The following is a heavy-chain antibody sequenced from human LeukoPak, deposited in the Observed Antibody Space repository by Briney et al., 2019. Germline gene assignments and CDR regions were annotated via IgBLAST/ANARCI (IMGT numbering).Heavy chain of an antibody. Sequence: ASVKVSCKASGGTFSSYTISWVRQAPGQGLEWMGRIIPILGIANYAQKFQGRVTITADKSTSTAYMELSSLRSEDTAVYYCARDPGYSGSPNFDYWGQGTLVTVSS. J-gene: IGHJ4*02. CDR2: IIPILGIA. CDR3: ARDPGYSGSPNFDY. V-gene: IGHV1-69*04. CDR1: GGTFSSYT. D-gene: IGHD1-26*01.